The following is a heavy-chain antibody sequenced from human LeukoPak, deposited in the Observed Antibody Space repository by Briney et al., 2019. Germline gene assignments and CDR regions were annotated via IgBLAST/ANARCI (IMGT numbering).Heavy chain of an antibody. CDR3: ARENGSGSYPNVNFDY. CDR2: IKQDGSEK. V-gene: IGHV3-7*01. J-gene: IGHJ4*02. D-gene: IGHD3-10*01. Sequence: PGGSLRLSCAASGFTFSSYWMSWVRQAPGKGLEWVANIKQDGSEKYYVDSVKGRFTISRDNAKNSLYLQMNSLRAEDTAVYYCARENGSGSYPNVNFDYWGQGTLVTVSS. CDR1: GFTFSSYW.